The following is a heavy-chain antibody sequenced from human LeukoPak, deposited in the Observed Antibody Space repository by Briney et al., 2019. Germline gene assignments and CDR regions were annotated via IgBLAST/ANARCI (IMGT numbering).Heavy chain of an antibody. Sequence: ASVKVSCKASGYTFTSYDINWVRQATGQGLEWMGWMNPNSGNTGYAQKFQGRVTMTRNTSISTAYMELSSLRSEDTAVYYCARGAPYYYGKDVWGQGTTVTVSS. J-gene: IGHJ6*02. V-gene: IGHV1-8*01. CDR1: GYTFTSYD. CDR2: MNPNSGNT. CDR3: ARGAPYYYGKDV.